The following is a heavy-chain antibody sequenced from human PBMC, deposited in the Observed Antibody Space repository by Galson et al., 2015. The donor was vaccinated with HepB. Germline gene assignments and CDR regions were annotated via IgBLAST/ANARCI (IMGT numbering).Heavy chain of an antibody. CDR1: GFTFSNAW. D-gene: IGHD3-10*01. Sequence: SLRLSCAGSGFTFSNAWMSWVRQAPGKGLEWVGRIKSKIDGGTTDYAAPVKGRFTISRDDSKNTVSLEMNSLKSEDTAVYYCTTKERGTIRGGPHFDLWGRGTLVTVSS. CDR3: TTKERGTIRGGPHFDL. V-gene: IGHV3-15*07. CDR2: IKSKIDGGTT. J-gene: IGHJ2*01.